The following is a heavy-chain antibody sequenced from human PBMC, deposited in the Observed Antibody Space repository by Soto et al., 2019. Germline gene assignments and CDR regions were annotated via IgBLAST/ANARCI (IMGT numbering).Heavy chain of an antibody. D-gene: IGHD2-2*01. V-gene: IGHV3-74*01. CDR3: ARDWGYCSTTSCSSRPDAFDI. CDR2: INSDGSST. J-gene: IGHJ3*02. CDR1: GFTFSSYW. Sequence: GGSLRLSCAASGFTFSSYWMHWVRQAPGKGLVWVSRINSDGSSTSYADSVKGRFTISRDNAKNTLYLQMNSLRAEDTAVYYCARDWGYCSTTSCSSRPDAFDIWGQGTMVTVSS.